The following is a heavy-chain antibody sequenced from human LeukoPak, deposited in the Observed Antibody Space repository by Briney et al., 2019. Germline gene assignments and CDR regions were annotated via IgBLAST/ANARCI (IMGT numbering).Heavy chain of an antibody. J-gene: IGHJ4*02. CDR3: ARSVPSGSYYSVTPDPFDY. CDR2: IYYRGST. Sequence: SETLSLTCTVSGGSISSYYWSWIRQPPGKGLEWIGYIYYRGSTNYNPSLKSRVTISVDTSKNQFSLKLSSVTAADTAVYYCARSVPSGSYYSVTPDPFDYWGQGTLVTVSS. D-gene: IGHD3-10*01. V-gene: IGHV4-59*01. CDR1: GGSISSYY.